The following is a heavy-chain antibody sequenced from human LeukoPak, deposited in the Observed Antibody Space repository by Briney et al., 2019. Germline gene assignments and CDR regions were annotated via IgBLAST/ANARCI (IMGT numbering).Heavy chain of an antibody. D-gene: IGHD5-12*01. Sequence: GGSLRLSCAASGFTFSSYWMSWVRQTPGKGLEWVANIKQDGGEKYYVDSVKGRFTISRDNAKNSLYLQMNSLRVEDTAVYYCARRRGLRFSVPDAFDIWGQGTMVTVSS. CDR2: IKQDGGEK. J-gene: IGHJ3*02. V-gene: IGHV3-7*01. CDR3: ARRRGLRFSVPDAFDI. CDR1: GFTFSSYW.